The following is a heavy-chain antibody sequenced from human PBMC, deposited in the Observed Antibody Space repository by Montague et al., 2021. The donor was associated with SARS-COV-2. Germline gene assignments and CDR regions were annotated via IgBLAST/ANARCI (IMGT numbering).Heavy chain of an antibody. Sequence: SLRLSCAASGFTFSSYSMNWVRQAPGKGLEWVSSISSSSRYIYYADSVKGRFTISRDNAKNSLYLQMNSLRAEDTAVYYCARDFYGSGSYSDYWGQGTLVTVSS. J-gene: IGHJ4*02. CDR1: GFTFSSYS. CDR3: ARDFYGSGSYSDY. V-gene: IGHV3-21*01. CDR2: ISSSSRYI. D-gene: IGHD3-10*01.